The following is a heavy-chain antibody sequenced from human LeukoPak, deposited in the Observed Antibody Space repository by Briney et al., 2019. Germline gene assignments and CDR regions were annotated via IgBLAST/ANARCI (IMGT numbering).Heavy chain of an antibody. D-gene: IGHD3-16*02. CDR3: ARDYDYVWGSYRPTGDY. V-gene: IGHV3-7*01. Sequence: GGSLRLSCAASGFTFSSYWMSWVRQAPGKGLEWVANIKQDGSEKYYVVSVKGRFTISRDNAKNSLYLQMNSLRAEDTAVYYCARDYDYVWGSYRPTGDYWGQGTLVTVSS. CDR1: GFTFSSYW. CDR2: IKQDGSEK. J-gene: IGHJ4*02.